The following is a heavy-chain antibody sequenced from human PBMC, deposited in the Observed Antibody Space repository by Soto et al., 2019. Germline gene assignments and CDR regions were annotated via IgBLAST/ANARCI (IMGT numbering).Heavy chain of an antibody. V-gene: IGHV3-48*02. CDR2: ISSSSSTI. J-gene: IGHJ4*02. CDR3: ARGRGWELLFYFDY. CDR1: GFTFSSYS. Sequence: TGGSLRLSCAASGFTFSSYSMNWVRQAPGKGLEWVSYISSSSSTIYYADSVKGRFTISRDNAKNSLYLQMNSLRDEDTAVYYCARGRGWELLFYFDYWGQGTLVTVSS. D-gene: IGHD1-26*01.